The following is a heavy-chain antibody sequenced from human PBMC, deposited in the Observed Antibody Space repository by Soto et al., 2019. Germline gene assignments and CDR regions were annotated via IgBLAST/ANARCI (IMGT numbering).Heavy chain of an antibody. CDR3: ERGPSGYVGVY. V-gene: IGHV3-33*01. CDR2: IWYDGSNK. Sequence: QVQLVESGGGVVQPGRSLRLSCAASGFTFSSYGMHWVRQAPGKGLEWVAVIWYDGSNKYYPDSVKGRFTISRDNSKNTLYLQMNSLGAEDTAGYYCERGPSGYVGVYWGQGTLVTVSS. CDR1: GFTFSSYG. D-gene: IGHD3-22*01. J-gene: IGHJ4*02.